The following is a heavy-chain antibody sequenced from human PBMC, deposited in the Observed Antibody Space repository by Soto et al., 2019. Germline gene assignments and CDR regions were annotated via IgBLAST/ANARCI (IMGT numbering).Heavy chain of an antibody. CDR3: AREEAYYDFWSGYYTGLDY. D-gene: IGHD3-3*01. CDR2: ISAYNGNT. CDR1: GYTFTRYG. Sequence: QVQLVQSGAEVKQPGASVKVSCKSSGYTFTRYGIRWVLQAPGQGLEWMGWISAYNGNTNYAQKLQARVTMTTDTSTRTAYMELRSLRSDDTAVYYCAREEAYYDFWSGYYTGLDYWGQGTLVTVSS. J-gene: IGHJ4*02. V-gene: IGHV1-18*01.